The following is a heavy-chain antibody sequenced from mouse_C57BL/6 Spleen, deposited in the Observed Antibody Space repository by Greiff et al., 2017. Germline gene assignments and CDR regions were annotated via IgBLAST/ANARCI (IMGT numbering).Heavy chain of an antibody. V-gene: IGHV1-53*01. Sequence: QVQLQQPGTELVKPGASVKLSCKASGYTFTSYWMHWVKQRPGQGLEWIGNINPSNGGTNYNEKFKSKATLTVDKSSSTAYMQLSSLTSEDSAVYSWARRAITTAVAEDYYDMGGWGQGTSVTVAS. D-gene: IGHD1-1*01. CDR2: INPSNGGT. J-gene: IGHJ4*01. CDR3: ARRAITTAVAEDYYDMGG. CDR1: GYTFTSYW.